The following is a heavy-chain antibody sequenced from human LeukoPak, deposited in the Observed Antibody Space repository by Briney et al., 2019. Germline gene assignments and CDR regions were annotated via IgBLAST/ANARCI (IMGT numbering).Heavy chain of an antibody. V-gene: IGHV3-30*02. J-gene: IGHJ4*02. Sequence: GGSLRLSCAASGFTFSSYGMHWVRQAPGKGLEWVAFIRYDGSNKYYADSVKGRFTISRDNSKNTLYLHMNSLRAEDTAVYYCAEDYSSSWLYYFDYWGQGTLVTVSS. CDR1: GFTFSSYG. CDR3: AEDYSSSWLYYFDY. D-gene: IGHD6-13*01. CDR2: IRYDGSNK.